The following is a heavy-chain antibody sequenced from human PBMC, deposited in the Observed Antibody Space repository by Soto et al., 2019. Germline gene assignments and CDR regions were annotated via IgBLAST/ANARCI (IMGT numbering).Heavy chain of an antibody. CDR1: RGTFSSYA. CDR2: IIPIFGTA. CDR3: ARVSVEMATISWFDP. D-gene: IGHD5-12*01. V-gene: IGHV1-69*06. Sequence: SVKVTFTDSRGTFSSYAISWVRQAPGQGLEWMGGIIPIFGTANYAQKFQGRVTITADKSTSTAYMELSSLRSEDTAVYYCARVSVEMATISWFDPWGQGTLVTLSS. J-gene: IGHJ5*02.